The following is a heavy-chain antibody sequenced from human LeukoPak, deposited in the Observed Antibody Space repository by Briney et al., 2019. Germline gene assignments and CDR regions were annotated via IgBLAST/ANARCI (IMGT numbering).Heavy chain of an antibody. CDR2: IIPIFGTA. CDR1: GGTFSSYA. Sequence: SVKVSCKASGGTFSSYAISWVRQAPGQGLEWMGGIIPIFGTANYAQKFQGRVTITADKSTSTAYMELSSLRSEDTAVYYCARGSYEGEYYYDSSGYDHWGQGTLVTVSS. D-gene: IGHD3-22*01. CDR3: ARGSYEGEYYYDSSGYDH. J-gene: IGHJ4*02. V-gene: IGHV1-69*06.